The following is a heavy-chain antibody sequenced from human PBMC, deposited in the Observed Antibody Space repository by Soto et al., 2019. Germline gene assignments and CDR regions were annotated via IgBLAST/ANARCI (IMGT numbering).Heavy chain of an antibody. CDR2: IYYSGST. CDR3: AKGGGSFDI. D-gene: IGHD2-15*01. CDR1: GGSISSYY. J-gene: IGHJ3*02. V-gene: IGHV4-59*01. Sequence: ETLSLTCTVSGGSISSYYWSWIRQPPGKGLEWIGYIYYSGSTNYNPSLKSRVTISVDTSKSQFSPKLSSVTAADTAVYYCAKGGGSFDIWGQGTMVTVSS.